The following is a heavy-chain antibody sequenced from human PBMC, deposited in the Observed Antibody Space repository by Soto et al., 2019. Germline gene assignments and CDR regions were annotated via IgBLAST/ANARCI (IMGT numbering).Heavy chain of an antibody. CDR3: ARTTVFIVGASGWLDP. J-gene: IGHJ5*02. CDR1: GFTFSTYE. V-gene: IGHV3-48*03. D-gene: IGHD1-26*01. CDR2: ISSSGTTI. Sequence: EVQLVESGGGLVQPGGSLRLSCAASGFTFSTYEMNWVHQAPGKGLEWVSYISSSGTTIYYADSVKGRFTISRDNAKKSLYLQMNSLRAEDTAVYYCARTTVFIVGASGWLDPWGQGTLVTVSS.